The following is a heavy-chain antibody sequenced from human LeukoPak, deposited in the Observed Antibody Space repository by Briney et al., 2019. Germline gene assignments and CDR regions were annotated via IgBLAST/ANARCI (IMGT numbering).Heavy chain of an antibody. V-gene: IGHV3-21*01. CDR2: ISSSSSYI. CDR3: ARDPRGYDGGFDY. D-gene: IGHD5-12*01. J-gene: IGHJ4*02. Sequence: KTGGSLRLSCAASGFTFSSYSMNWVRQAPGKGLEWVSSISSSSSYIYYADSVKGRFTISRDNAKNSLYLQMNSLRAEDTAVYYCARDPRGYDGGFDYWGQGTLVTVSS. CDR1: GFTFSSYS.